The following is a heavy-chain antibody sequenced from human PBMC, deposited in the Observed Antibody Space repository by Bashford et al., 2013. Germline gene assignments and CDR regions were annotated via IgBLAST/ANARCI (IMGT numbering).Heavy chain of an antibody. V-gene: IGHV1-69*13. CDR1: GGTFSSYA. D-gene: IGHD4-17*01. CDR3: ARGGYGDWLSWYFDL. CDR2: IIPIFGTA. Sequence: SVKVSCKASGGTFSSYAISWVRQAPGQGLEWMGGIIPIFGTANYAQKFQGRVTITADESTSTAYMELSSLRSEDTAVYYCARGGYGDWLSWYFDLWGRGTLVTVSS. J-gene: IGHJ2*01.